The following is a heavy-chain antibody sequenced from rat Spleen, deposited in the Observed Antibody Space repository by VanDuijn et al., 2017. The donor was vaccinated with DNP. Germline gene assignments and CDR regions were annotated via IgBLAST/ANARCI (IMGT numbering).Heavy chain of an antibody. J-gene: IGHJ2*01. CDR2: ISYDGSST. V-gene: IGHV5-7*01. CDR1: GLSFSDHN. Sequence: EVQLVESGGGLVQPGRSLKLSCAPSGLSFSDHNMAWVRQAPKKGLEWVATISYDGSSTYYSDSVKGRFSIPRDNVKSTLYLQVRSLRSEDTATYYCARHAPWFDYWGQGVMVTVSS. D-gene: IGHD3-1*01. CDR3: ARHAPWFDY.